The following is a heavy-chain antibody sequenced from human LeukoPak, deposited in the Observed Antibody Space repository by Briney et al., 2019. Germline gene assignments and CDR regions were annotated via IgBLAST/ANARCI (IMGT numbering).Heavy chain of an antibody. CDR1: GFTFSSYS. CDR3: ALLGWDLHTGFDC. V-gene: IGHV3-48*04. Sequence: GGSLRLSCAASGFTFSSYSMNWVRQAPGKGLEWVLYISSSGRTIYYADSVKGRFTISRDNAKNSLYLQMHSLRAEDTAVYYCALLGWDLHTGFDCWGQGTLVTVSS. D-gene: IGHD1-26*01. J-gene: IGHJ4*02. CDR2: ISSSGRTI.